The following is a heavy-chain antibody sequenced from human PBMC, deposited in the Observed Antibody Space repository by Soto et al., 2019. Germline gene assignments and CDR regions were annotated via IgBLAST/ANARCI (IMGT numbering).Heavy chain of an antibody. CDR2: ISYDGSNK. V-gene: IGHV3-30*18. Sequence: QVQLVESGGGVVQPGRSLRLSCAASGFTFSSYGMHWVRQAPGKGLEWVAVISYDGSNKYHADSVKGRFTISRDNSKNTLYLQMNSLRAEDTAVYYCAKDVRKGGYGGSDYWGQGTLVTVSS. CDR1: GFTFSSYG. J-gene: IGHJ4*02. CDR3: AKDVRKGGYGGSDY. D-gene: IGHD2-15*01.